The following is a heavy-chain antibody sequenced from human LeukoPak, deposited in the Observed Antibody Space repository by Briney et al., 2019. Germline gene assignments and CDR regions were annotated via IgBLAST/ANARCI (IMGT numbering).Heavy chain of an antibody. D-gene: IGHD1-26*01. V-gene: IGHV3-33*01. J-gene: IGHJ6*02. CDR1: GFTFSSYG. Sequence: HPGRSLRLSCAASGFTFSSYGMHWVRQAPGKGLEWVAVIWYDGSNKYYADSVKGRFTISRDNSKNTLYLQMNSLRAEDTAVYYCARVEVVGAPDYYYGMDVWGQGTTVTVSS. CDR2: IWYDGSNK. CDR3: ARVEVVGAPDYYYGMDV.